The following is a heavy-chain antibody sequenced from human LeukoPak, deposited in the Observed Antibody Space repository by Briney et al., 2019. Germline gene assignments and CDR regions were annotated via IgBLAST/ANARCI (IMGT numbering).Heavy chain of an antibody. CDR2: IYPGDSDT. CDR3: ARHTYGSGSYPDY. J-gene: IGHJ4*02. V-gene: IGHV5-51*01. Sequence: GESLKISCQGSGYSFTSYWIGWVRQLPGKGLEWMGIIYPGDSDTRYSPSFQGQVTISADKSISTAYLQWSSLKASDTAMYYCARHTYGSGSYPDYWGQGTLVTVSS. D-gene: IGHD3-10*01. CDR1: GYSFTSYW.